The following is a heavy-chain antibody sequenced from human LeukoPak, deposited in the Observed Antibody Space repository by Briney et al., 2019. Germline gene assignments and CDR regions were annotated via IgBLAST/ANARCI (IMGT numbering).Heavy chain of an antibody. V-gene: IGHV6-1*01. J-gene: IGHJ4*02. Sequence: SQTLSLTCAISGDSISSNRATWNWIRQSPSRGLEWLGKTYYRSKWYNDYAVSVQGRITFNPDTSNNQFSLQLTSVTPEDTAVYYCARDHVVGLGQYFDFWGQGTLVTVSS. D-gene: IGHD6-19*01. CDR3: ARDHVVGLGQYFDF. CDR2: TYYRSKWYN. CDR1: GDSISSNRAT.